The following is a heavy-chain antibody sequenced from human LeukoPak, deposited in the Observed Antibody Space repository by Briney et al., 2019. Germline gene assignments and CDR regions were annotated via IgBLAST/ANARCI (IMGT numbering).Heavy chain of an antibody. CDR1: GFTFSGYW. J-gene: IGHJ4*02. V-gene: IGHV3-7*01. D-gene: IGHD1-26*01. CDR3: ARDKAVGPTLLDY. CDR2: IKQDGSEK. Sequence: GGSLRLSCAASGFTFSGYWMSWIRQAPGKGLEWVANIKQDGSEKYFVDSVGGRFTISRDNAKNSLYLEMNSLRAEDTAVYNCARDKAVGPTLLDYWGQGTLVTVSS.